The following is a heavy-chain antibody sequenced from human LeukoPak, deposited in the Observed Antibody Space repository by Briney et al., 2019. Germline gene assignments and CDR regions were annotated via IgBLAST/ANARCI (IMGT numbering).Heavy chain of an antibody. D-gene: IGHD3-22*01. Sequence: GGTLRLSCAASGFTFSRNGMTWVRQAPGKGLEWVAVISYDGSNKYYADSVKGRFTISRDNSKNTLYLQMNSLRAEDTAVYYCAKGGYYYDSSGYYRFDYWGQGTLVTVSS. CDR3: AKGGYYYDSSGYYRFDY. J-gene: IGHJ4*02. V-gene: IGHV3-30*18. CDR1: GFTFSRNG. CDR2: ISYDGSNK.